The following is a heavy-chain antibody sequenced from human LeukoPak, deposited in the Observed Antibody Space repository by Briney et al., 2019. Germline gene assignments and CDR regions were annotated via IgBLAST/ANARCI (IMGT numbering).Heavy chain of an antibody. CDR1: GFTFSSYN. CDR3: ARGNVYFDY. Sequence: GGSLRLSCAASGFTFSSYNMNWVRQAPGKGLEWISYISLSTTSIYYADSVKGRFTISRDNAKNSLYLQMNSLRAEDTAVYYCARGNVYFDYWGQGTLVTVSS. D-gene: IGHD1-1*01. CDR2: ISLSTTSI. V-gene: IGHV3-48*04. J-gene: IGHJ4*02.